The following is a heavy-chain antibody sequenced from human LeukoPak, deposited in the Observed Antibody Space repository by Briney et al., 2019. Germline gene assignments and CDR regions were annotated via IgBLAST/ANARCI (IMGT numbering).Heavy chain of an antibody. J-gene: IGHJ4*02. Sequence: SETLSLTCTVSGGSIRSYYWNWIRQPPGKGLEWIGYVYYSGSTNYNPSLKSRVTISVDKSKNQFSLKLSSVTAADTAVYYCARSPYYYDSSGYLFDYWGQGTLVTVSS. CDR2: VYYSGST. V-gene: IGHV4-59*12. D-gene: IGHD3-22*01. CDR3: ARSPYYYDSSGYLFDY. CDR1: GGSIRSYY.